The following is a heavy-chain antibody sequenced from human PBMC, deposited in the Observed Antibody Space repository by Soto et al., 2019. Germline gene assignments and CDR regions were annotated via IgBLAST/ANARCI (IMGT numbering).Heavy chain of an antibody. CDR2: IIPIFGTA. CDR1: GGTFSSYA. J-gene: IGHJ6*02. CDR3: ARATTDYDILTGYYGPGMDV. V-gene: IGHV1-69*13. D-gene: IGHD3-9*01. Sequence: GASVKVSCKASGGTFSSYAISWVRQAPGQGLEWKGGIIPIFGTANYAQKFQGRVTITADESTSTAYLELSSLRSEDTAVYYCARATTDYDILTGYYGPGMDVWGQGTTVTVSS.